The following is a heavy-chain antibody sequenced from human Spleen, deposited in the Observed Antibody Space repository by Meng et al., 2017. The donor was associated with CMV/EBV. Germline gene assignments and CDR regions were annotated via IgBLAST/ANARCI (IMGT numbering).Heavy chain of an antibody. CDR3: ARREGWFDS. J-gene: IGHJ5*01. CDR2: TSTYNGIT. V-gene: IGHV1-18*01. Sequence: KVSCKASGYTFTSYGISWVRQAPGQGLEWLGWTSTYNGITNYAQNLQDRVTMTTDTSTSTAYMELRGLRYDDTAVYYCARREGWFDSWGQGTLVTVSS. CDR1: GYTFTSYG.